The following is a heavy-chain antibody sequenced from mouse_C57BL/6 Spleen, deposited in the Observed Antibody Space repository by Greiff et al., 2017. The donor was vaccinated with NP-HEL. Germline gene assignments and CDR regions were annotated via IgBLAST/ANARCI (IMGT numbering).Heavy chain of an antibody. V-gene: IGHV1-64*01. CDR1: GYTFTSYW. CDR3: AISTVVDY. CDR2: IHPNSGST. D-gene: IGHD1-1*01. Sequence: QVQLQQPGAELVKPGASVKLSCKASGYTFTSYWMHWVKQRPGQGLEWIGMIHPNSGSTNYNEKFKSKATLTVDKSSSTSYMQLSILTLEEAADYYCAISTVVDYWGQGTTLTVSS. J-gene: IGHJ2*01.